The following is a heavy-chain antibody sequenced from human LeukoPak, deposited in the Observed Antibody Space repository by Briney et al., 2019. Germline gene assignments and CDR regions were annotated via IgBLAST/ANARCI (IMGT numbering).Heavy chain of an antibody. CDR1: GGSISSGGYY. D-gene: IGHD4-17*01. Sequence: SETLSLTSTVSGGSISSGGYYWSWIRQPPGKGLEWIGYIYHSGSTYYNPSLKSRVTISVDRSKNQFSLRLSSVTAADTAVYYCATRPTTVTTRYYMDVWGKGTTVTVSS. CDR3: ATRPTTVTTRYYMDV. CDR2: IYHSGST. J-gene: IGHJ6*03. V-gene: IGHV4-30-2*01.